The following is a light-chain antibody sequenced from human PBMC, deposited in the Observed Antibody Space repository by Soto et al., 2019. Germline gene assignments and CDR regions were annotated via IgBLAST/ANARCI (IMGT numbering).Light chain of an antibody. Sequence: DIVMTQSPLSLPVTPGEPASISCSSSQSLLQSNGYNYLDWYLQKPGQSPQLLIFFGSYRASGVPDRFSGSGSGTDFTLKIRSVEAEDVGIYCCMQSQQTPPTFGQGTRVEIK. CDR1: QSLLQSNGYNY. CDR2: FGS. V-gene: IGKV2-28*01. J-gene: IGKJ1*01. CDR3: MQSQQTPPT.